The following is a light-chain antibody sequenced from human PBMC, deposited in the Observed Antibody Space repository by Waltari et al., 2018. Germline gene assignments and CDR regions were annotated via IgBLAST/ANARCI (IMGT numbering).Light chain of an antibody. Sequence: QSALTQPASVSESPGQSITISCTGTSSDVGGYNSVSWYQQHIGKAPKLMIYDVSKRPSGVSNRFSGSKSGNTASLTISGLQAEDEADYYCSSYTSSSTWVFGGGTKLTVL. CDR3: SSYTSSSTWV. J-gene: IGLJ3*02. CDR1: SSDVGGYNS. CDR2: DVS. V-gene: IGLV2-14*01.